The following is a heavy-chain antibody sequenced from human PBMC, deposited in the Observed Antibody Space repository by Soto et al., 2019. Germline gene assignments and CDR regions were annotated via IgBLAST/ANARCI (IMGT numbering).Heavy chain of an antibody. CDR1: GFTLSNYW. Sequence: GGSLRLSCAASGFTLSNYWMTWVRQAPGKGLEWVANINKDGSQKNYVNSVKGRFTIARDNGQNSLSLQINSLRVEDTAVYYCVRELGLAYWGQGALVTVSS. V-gene: IGHV3-7*03. D-gene: IGHD7-27*01. J-gene: IGHJ4*02. CDR3: VRELGLAY. CDR2: INKDGSQK.